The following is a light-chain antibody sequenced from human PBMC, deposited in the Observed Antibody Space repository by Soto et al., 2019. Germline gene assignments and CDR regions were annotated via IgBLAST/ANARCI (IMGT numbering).Light chain of an antibody. CDR1: SSDVGGYNY. CDR2: GVS. CDR3: CSYTSFSTVV. V-gene: IGLV2-14*01. J-gene: IGLJ2*01. Sequence: QSALTQPASVSGSPGQSITISCTGTSSDVGGYNYVSWYQHHPGKAPKLIHFGVSDRPSGVSLRFSGSKSGNTASLTISGLQAEDAAEYYCCSYTSFSTVVFGGGTKLTVL.